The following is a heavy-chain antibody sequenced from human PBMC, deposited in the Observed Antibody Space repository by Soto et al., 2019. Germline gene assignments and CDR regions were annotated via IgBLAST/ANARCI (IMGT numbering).Heavy chain of an antibody. J-gene: IGHJ4*02. Sequence: VQLLESGGGLVQPGGSLRLSCTASGFTFSSYAMSWVRQAPGKGLEWVSGISSSGVTTYYAASVEGRFTISRDNSKSTLYLQMSSLRGEDKATHYCAKAYAERVTTWVWGQGSLVTFSS. CDR1: GFTFSSYA. V-gene: IGHV3-23*01. D-gene: IGHD4-17*01. CDR3: AKAYAERVTTWV. CDR2: ISSSGVTT.